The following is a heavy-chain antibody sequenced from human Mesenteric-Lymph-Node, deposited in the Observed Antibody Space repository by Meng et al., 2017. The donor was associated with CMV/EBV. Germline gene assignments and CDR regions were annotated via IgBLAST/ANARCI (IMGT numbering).Heavy chain of an antibody. CDR1: GFTFSSYA. CDR3: ARAEYSSSSGYYYGMDV. Sequence: GGSLRLSCAASGFTFSSYAMHWVRQAPGKGLEWVSSISSSSSYIYYADSVKGRFTISRDNAMNSLYLQMNSLRAEDTAVYYCARAEYSSSSGYYYGMDVWGQGTTVTVSS. J-gene: IGHJ6*02. V-gene: IGHV3-21*01. D-gene: IGHD6-6*01. CDR2: ISSSSSYI.